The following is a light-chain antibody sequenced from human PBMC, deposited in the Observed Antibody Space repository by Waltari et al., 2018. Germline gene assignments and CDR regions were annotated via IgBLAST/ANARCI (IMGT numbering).Light chain of an antibody. CDR3: QHYVRLPAT. Sequence: SSRASQSVVRTLACYQKKPGQAPRLLIYGASTRATGIPERFSGGGSGTDCSLTISRLEPEDFAVYYCQHYVRLPATFGQGTKVEIK. CDR1: QSVVRT. V-gene: IGKV3-20*01. CDR2: GAS. J-gene: IGKJ1*01.